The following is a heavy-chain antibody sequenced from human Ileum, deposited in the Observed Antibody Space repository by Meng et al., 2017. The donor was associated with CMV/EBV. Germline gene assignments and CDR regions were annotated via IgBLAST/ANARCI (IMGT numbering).Heavy chain of an antibody. CDR3: ARDFWSESSDYFDY. V-gene: IGHV1-2*02. CDR2: LNPNSGGT. D-gene: IGHD3-3*01. CDR1: GYTFTDFY. J-gene: IGHJ4*02. Sequence: QVRLLQAGAEVKLPRASVKVSCKASGYTFTDFYIQWVRQAHGQGLEWMGCLNPNSGGTIYAQKFQGRVTMTRDTYISTVYMELNRLRSDDTAVYFCARDFWSESSDYFDYWGQGTLVTVSS.